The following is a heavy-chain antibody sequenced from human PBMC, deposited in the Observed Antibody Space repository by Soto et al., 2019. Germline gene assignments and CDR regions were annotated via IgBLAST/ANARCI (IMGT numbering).Heavy chain of an antibody. CDR2: VHSDGTTT. CDR3: ARGDRGGFDL. V-gene: IGHV3-74*01. Sequence: EVQLVESGGGLVQPGESLRLSCAASGFTFDDYWMHWVRQAPGKGLVWVSRVHSDGTTTTYADSVKGRFTISRDNARNTVSLQMISLRAEDTAIYYCARGDRGGFDLWGHGTVVTVSS. CDR1: GFTFDDYW. J-gene: IGHJ3*01. D-gene: IGHD3-10*01.